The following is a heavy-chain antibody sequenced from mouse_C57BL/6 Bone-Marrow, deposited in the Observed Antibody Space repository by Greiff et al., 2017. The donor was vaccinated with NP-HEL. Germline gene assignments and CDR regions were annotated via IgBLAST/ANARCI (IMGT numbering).Heavy chain of an antibody. Sequence: QVQLKQSGSELRSPGSSVKLSCKDFDSEVFPIAYMSWVRQKPGHGFEWIGGILPSIGRTIYGEMFEDKATLDADTLSNTAYLELNSLTSEDSAIYYCARAGYEYDENYFDYWGQGTTLTVSS. CDR3: ARAGYEYDENYFDY. CDR1: DSEVFPIAY. J-gene: IGHJ2*01. CDR2: ILPSIGRT. V-gene: IGHV15-2*01. D-gene: IGHD2-4*01.